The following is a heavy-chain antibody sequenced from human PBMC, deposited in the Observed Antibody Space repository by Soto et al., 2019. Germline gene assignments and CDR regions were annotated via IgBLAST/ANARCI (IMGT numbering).Heavy chain of an antibody. J-gene: IGHJ4*02. CDR3: ARERASPDY. Sequence: QVQLVQSGAEVKKPGASVKVSCKASGYTFTSYGISWVRQAPGQGLEWMGWISAYNGNTNYAQKLQGRVTMTTDTPPSKAKMELSTRKSGDPAVYYCARERASPDYGGQEPLVTVPS. CDR2: ISAYNGNT. CDR1: GYTFTSYG. V-gene: IGHV1-18*01.